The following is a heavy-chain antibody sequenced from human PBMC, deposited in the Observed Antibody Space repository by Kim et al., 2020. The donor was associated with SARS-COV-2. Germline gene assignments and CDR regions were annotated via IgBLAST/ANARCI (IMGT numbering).Heavy chain of an antibody. J-gene: IGHJ4*02. V-gene: IGHV4-34*01. CDR1: GGSFSGYY. Sequence: SETLSLTCAVYGGSFSGYYWSWIRQPPGKGLEWIGEINHSGSTNYNPSLKSRVTISVDTSKNQFSLKLSSVTAADTAVYYCARGRVYADYWGQGTLVTVSS. CDR2: INHSGST. D-gene: IGHD2-2*01. CDR3: ARGRVYADY.